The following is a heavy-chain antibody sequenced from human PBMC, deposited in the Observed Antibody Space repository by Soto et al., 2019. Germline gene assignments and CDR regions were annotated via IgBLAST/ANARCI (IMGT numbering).Heavy chain of an antibody. J-gene: IGHJ5*02. D-gene: IGHD6-19*01. CDR3: ARSSSSGWVSQFDP. V-gene: IGHV4-31*03. Sequence: SETLSLTCTVSGGSISSGGYYWSWIRQHPGKGLEWIGYIYYSGSTYYNPSLKTRVIISVDTSKNQFSLRLNSVTAADTAVYYCARSSSSGWVSQFDPWGQGMLVTVS. CDR1: GGSISSGGYY. CDR2: IYYSGST.